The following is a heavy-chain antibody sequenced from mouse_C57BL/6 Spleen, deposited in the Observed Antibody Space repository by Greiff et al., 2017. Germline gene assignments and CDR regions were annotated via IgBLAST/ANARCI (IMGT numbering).Heavy chain of an antibody. CDR2: ISDGGSYT. J-gene: IGHJ2*01. CDR1: GFTFSSYA. V-gene: IGHV5-4*01. CDR3: ARGGDYYGSSSYFDY. Sequence: EVQLVESGGGLVKPGGSLKLSCAASGFTFSSYAMSWVRQTPEKRLEWVATISDGGSYTYYPDNVKGRFTISRDNAKNNLYLQMSHLKSEDTAMYYCARGGDYYGSSSYFDYWGQGTTLTVSS. D-gene: IGHD1-1*01.